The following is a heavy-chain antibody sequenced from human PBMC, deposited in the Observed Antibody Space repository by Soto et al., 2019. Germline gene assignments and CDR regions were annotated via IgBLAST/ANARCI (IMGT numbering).Heavy chain of an antibody. J-gene: IGHJ5*02. CDR2: ISYDGSNK. D-gene: IGHD3-3*01. CDR3: ATLSDDFWSGYYSS. V-gene: IGHV3-30-3*01. Sequence: VGSLRLSCAASGFTFSSYAMHWVRQAPGKGLEWVAVISYDGSNKYYADSVKGRFTISRDNSKNTLYLQMNSLRAEDTAVYYCATLSDDFWSGYYSSWGQGTLVTVSS. CDR1: GFTFSSYA.